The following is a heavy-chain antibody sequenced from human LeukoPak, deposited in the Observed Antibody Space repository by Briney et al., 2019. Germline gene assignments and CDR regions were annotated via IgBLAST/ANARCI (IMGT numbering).Heavy chain of an antibody. J-gene: IGHJ6*03. CDR2: IYYSGST. CDR1: GGSISSHY. CDR3: ARGGYSYGYYMDV. D-gene: IGHD5-18*01. Sequence: SETLSLTCTVSGGSISSHYWSWIRQPPGKGLEWIGYIYYSGSTNYNPSLKSRVTISVDTSKNQFSLKLSPVTAADTAVYYCARGGYSYGYYMDVWGKGTTVTVSS. V-gene: IGHV4-59*11.